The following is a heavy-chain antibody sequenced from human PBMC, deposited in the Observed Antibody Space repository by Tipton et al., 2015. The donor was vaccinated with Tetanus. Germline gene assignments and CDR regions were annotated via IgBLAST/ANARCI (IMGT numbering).Heavy chain of an antibody. CDR3: ARVFTRGYTYGTTFDY. J-gene: IGHJ4*02. CDR2: IYYSGTT. CDR1: GGSFSGYY. Sequence: TLSLTCAVYGGSFSGYYLTWIRQPPGKGLEWIGYIYYSGTTHYNPSLKSRVTISVDTSNNQFSLKVTSVTAADTAVYYCARVFTRGYTYGTTFDYWGQGTLVTVSS. D-gene: IGHD5-18*01. V-gene: IGHV4-30-4*08.